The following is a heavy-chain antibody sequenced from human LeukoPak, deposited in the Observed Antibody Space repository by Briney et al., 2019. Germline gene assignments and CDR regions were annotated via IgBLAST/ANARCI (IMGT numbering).Heavy chain of an antibody. Sequence: SETLSLTCTVSGGSISSYYWSWIRQPPGKGLEWIGYIYYSGSTNYNPSLKSRVTISVDTSKNQLSLNLRSVTAADTAVYYCARVGDPYNYGPGSFDYWGQGTLVTVSS. CDR3: ARVGDPYNYGPGSFDY. CDR2: IYYSGST. V-gene: IGHV4-59*12. CDR1: GGSISSYY. D-gene: IGHD3-10*01. J-gene: IGHJ4*02.